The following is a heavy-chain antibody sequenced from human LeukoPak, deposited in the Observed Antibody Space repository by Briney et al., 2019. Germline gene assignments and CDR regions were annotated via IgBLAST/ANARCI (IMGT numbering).Heavy chain of an antibody. Sequence: AASVKVSCKASGFTRIGHYMHWVRQAPGQGLEWMGWINRDTGGTKYAQNFQGRITMIRDTSISTFYMELSSLRSDDTAVYFCARDWDCTRPDCPFEHWGQGTLVTVST. CDR2: INRDTGGT. V-gene: IGHV1-2*02. CDR1: GFTRIGHY. J-gene: IGHJ4*02. D-gene: IGHD2-8*01. CDR3: ARDWDCTRPDCPFEH.